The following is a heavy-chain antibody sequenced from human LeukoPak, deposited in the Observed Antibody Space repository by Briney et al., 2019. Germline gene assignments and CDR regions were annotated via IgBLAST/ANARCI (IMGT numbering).Heavy chain of an antibody. CDR2: IYSSGST. V-gene: IGHV4-39*01. J-gene: IGHJ4*02. D-gene: IGHD3-22*01. Sequence: SEALSLTCTVSGGSINSSSYYWGWIRQPAGKGLEWIGNIYSSGSTFYNPSLMSRVTISVDTSKNQFSLKLSSVTAADTAVYHSAGYYDTSVYYPDYWGRGTLVTVSS. CDR1: GGSINSSSYY. CDR3: AGYYDTSVYYPDY.